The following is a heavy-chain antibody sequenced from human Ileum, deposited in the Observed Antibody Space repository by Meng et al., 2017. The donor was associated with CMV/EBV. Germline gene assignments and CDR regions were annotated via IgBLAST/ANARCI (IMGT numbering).Heavy chain of an antibody. Sequence: QGQVQQSGTGLVKTSQTLFLTCATSGDSVSSTTVTWNWIRQSPSRGLEWLGRTYYRSKWFNDYALSVRGRITINPDISKNQLSLQLNSVTPEDTAVYYCVRLTGNSWLDYWGRGTLVTVSS. CDR2: TYYRSKWFN. CDR1: GDSVSSTTVT. V-gene: IGHV6-1*01. CDR3: VRLTGNSWLDY. J-gene: IGHJ4*02. D-gene: IGHD6-13*01.